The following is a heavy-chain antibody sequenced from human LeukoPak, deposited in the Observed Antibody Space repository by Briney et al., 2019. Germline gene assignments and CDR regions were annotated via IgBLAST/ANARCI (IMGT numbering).Heavy chain of an antibody. J-gene: IGHJ6*02. CDR3: ARRYCSGGSCYNYYGMDV. D-gene: IGHD2-15*01. Sequence: GSSVKVSCKASGGTFSSYAISWVRQAPGQGLEWMGGIIPIFGTANYAQKFQGRVTITADESTSTAYMELSSLRSEDTAVYYCARRYCSGGSCYNYYGMDVWGQGTTVTVSS. V-gene: IGHV1-69*01. CDR1: GGTFSSYA. CDR2: IIPIFGTA.